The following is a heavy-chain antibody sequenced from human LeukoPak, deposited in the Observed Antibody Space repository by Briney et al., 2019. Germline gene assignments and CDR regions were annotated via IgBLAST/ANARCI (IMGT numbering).Heavy chain of an antibody. CDR2: IYYSGST. J-gene: IGHJ4*02. CDR3: ARTPGNPYSSRGYYFDY. V-gene: IGHV4-59*08. D-gene: IGHD6-13*01. Sequence: SETLSLTCTVSGGSISSYYWSWIRQPPGKGLEWIGYIYYSGSTDYNPSLKSRVTISVDTSKNQFSLKLSSVTAAGTAVYYCARTPGNPYSSRGYYFDYWGQGTLVTVSS. CDR1: GGSISSYY.